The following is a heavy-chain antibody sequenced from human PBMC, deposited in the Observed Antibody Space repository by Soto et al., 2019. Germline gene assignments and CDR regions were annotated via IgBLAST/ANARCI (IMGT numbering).Heavy chain of an antibody. CDR2: IYWDDDK. D-gene: IGHD6-19*01. V-gene: IGHV2-5*02. CDR3: AHIVVDGLGYYFDY. J-gene: IGHJ4*02. Sequence: QITLKESGPTLVKPTQTLTLTCTFSGFSLSSTRMAVGWIRQPPGKALEWLALIYWDDDKRYSPFLKSRLTITKDTSKNQVVLTMSNMDPVDTARYYCAHIVVDGLGYYFDYGGQGTLVTVSS. CDR1: GFSLSSTRMA.